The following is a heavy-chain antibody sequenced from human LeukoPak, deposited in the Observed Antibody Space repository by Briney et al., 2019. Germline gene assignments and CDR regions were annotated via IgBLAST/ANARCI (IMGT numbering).Heavy chain of an antibody. J-gene: IGHJ4*02. CDR2: ISAYNGNT. CDR1: GYTFTNYG. D-gene: IGHD5-18*01. V-gene: IGHV1-18*04. Sequence: ASVKVSCKASGYTFTNYGISWVRQAPGQGLEWMRWISAYNGNTNYAQKLQGRVTMTTDTSTSTAYMELRSLRSDDTAVYYCARGSTWIQPSDFDYWGQGTLVTVS. CDR3: ARGSTWIQPSDFDY.